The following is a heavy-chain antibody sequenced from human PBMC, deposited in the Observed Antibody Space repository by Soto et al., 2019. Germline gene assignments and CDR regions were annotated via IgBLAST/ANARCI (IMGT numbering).Heavy chain of an antibody. J-gene: IGHJ5*02. CDR3: ARHPYDFWSGYYNQNWFDP. CDR2: IYYSGST. Sequence: PSDTLSLTCTVSGCSISSSSYYWCWILQPPGKGLEWIGSIYYSGSTYYNPSLKSRVTISVDTSKNQFSLKLSSVTAADTAVYYCARHPYDFWSGYYNQNWFDPWGQGTLVTVSS. V-gene: IGHV4-39*01. CDR1: GCSISSSSYY. D-gene: IGHD3-3*01.